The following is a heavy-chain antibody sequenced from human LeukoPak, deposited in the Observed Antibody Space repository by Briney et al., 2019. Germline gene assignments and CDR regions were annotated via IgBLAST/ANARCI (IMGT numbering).Heavy chain of an antibody. J-gene: IGHJ4*02. CDR2: INHSGST. CDR3: ARAGYSSGWRKYYFDY. Sequence: SETLSLTCTVSGGSISSGGYYWSWIRQPPGKGLEWIGEINHSGSTNYNPSLKSRVTISVDTSKNQFSLKLSSVTAADTAVYYCARAGYSSGWRKYYFDYWGQGTLVTVSS. V-gene: IGHV4-39*07. D-gene: IGHD6-19*01. CDR1: GGSISSGGYY.